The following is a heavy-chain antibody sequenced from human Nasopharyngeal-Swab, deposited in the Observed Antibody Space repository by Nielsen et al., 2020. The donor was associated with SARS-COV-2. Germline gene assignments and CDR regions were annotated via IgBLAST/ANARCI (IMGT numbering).Heavy chain of an antibody. J-gene: IGHJ4*02. Sequence: ASVKVSCKASGYTFTGYYMHWVRQAPGQGLEWMGWINPNSGGTNYAQKFQGRVTMTRSTSTSVASMELSSLRSEDTAVYYCARGTTDLDYWGQGTLVTVSS. CDR2: INPNSGGT. CDR3: ARGTTDLDY. V-gene: IGHV1-2*02. CDR1: GYTFTGYY. D-gene: IGHD4-17*01.